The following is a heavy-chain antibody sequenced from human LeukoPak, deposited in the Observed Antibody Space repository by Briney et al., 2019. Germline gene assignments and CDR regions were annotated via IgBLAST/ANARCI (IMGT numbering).Heavy chain of an antibody. CDR2: INPTGGST. CDR1: GYTFTPYF. J-gene: IGHJ4*02. CDR3: ARDRVIVGGTATYNFDH. D-gene: IGHD1-14*01. V-gene: IGHV1-46*01. Sequence: GASVKVSCKASGYTFTPYFIHWVRQAPGQGLEWMGIINPTGGSTTYAQKFQGRVTVTRDMSTSTFYMELSSLTSEDTAVYYCARDRVIVGGTATYNFDHWGQGTLVTVSS.